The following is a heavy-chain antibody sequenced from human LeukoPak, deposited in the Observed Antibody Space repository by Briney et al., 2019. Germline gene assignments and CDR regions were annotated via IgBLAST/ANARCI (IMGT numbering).Heavy chain of an antibody. Sequence: PGGSLRLPCAASGFIFSNYSMNWVRQAPGKGLEWVSWISSTSNTIYYADSVKGRFTISRDNAKNSLDLQMNSLRDEDTAVYYCARPSRSTGPAYWGQGTLVTVSS. D-gene: IGHD2-2*01. J-gene: IGHJ4*02. CDR1: GFIFSNYS. CDR3: ARPSRSTGPAY. V-gene: IGHV3-48*02. CDR2: ISSTSNTI.